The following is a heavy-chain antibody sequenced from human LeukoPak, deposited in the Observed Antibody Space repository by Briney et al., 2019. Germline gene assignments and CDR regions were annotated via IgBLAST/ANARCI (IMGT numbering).Heavy chain of an antibody. V-gene: IGHV4-4*08. J-gene: IGHJ4*02. CDR1: GGSISSFY. CDR3: ARGDPTGRPGIGFDF. CDR2: FHATRST. D-gene: IGHD1-26*01. Sequence: PSETLSLTCTVSGGSISSFYWSRIRQPPGKGLEWIGFFHATRSTNYNPSLKSRVSISVDTSKNQVSLGLNSVTAADTAVYYCARGDPTGRPGIGFDFWGQGTLVTVSS.